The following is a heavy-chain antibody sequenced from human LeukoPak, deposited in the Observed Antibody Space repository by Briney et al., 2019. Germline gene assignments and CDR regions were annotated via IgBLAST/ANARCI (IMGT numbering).Heavy chain of an antibody. V-gene: IGHV3-21*01. CDR3: ARGKGGRDY. Sequence: GGSLRLSCAASGFTFSNYDINWVRQAPGMGLEWVSYISRSTTYIYYADSVKGRFTISRDNAKHSLYLQMNSLRAEDTAVYYCARGKGGRDYWGQGTLVTVSS. CDR2: ISRSTTYI. J-gene: IGHJ4*02. D-gene: IGHD3-16*01. CDR1: GFTFSNYD.